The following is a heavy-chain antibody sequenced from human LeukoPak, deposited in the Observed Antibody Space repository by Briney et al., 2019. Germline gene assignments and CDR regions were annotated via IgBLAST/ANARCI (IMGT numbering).Heavy chain of an antibody. D-gene: IGHD2-21*01. Sequence: PGGSLRLSCAASGFTFSSYAMSWVRQAPGKGLEWVSAISGSGGSTYYADSVKGRFTISRDNSKNTLYLQMNSLRAEDTAVYYCAKDASSIFSPSTQDAFDIWGQGTMVTVSS. CDR2: ISGSGGST. CDR3: AKDASSIFSPSTQDAFDI. J-gene: IGHJ3*02. V-gene: IGHV3-23*01. CDR1: GFTFSSYA.